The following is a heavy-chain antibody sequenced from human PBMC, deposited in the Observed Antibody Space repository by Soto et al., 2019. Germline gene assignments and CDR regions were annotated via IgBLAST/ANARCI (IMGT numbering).Heavy chain of an antibody. J-gene: IGHJ4*02. CDR1: GGIINSGDYF. D-gene: IGHD5-12*01. Sequence: SETLSLTCSVSGGIINSGDYFWSWIRQPPGKGLEWIGSIFYTGSTYYSPSLKSRASMSMDTSKNLFPLRLRSLTAADTAVYFCARVKATLYRHYYFDYWGQGTPVTVSS. CDR3: ARVKATLYRHYYFDY. CDR2: IFYTGST. V-gene: IGHV4-30-4*01.